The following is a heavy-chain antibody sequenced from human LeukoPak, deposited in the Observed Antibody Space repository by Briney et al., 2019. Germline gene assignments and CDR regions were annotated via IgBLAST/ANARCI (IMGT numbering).Heavy chain of an antibody. J-gene: IGHJ4*02. D-gene: IGHD6-13*01. CDR3: AKEGQYSSSWYLGY. CDR2: INTNTGNP. CDR1: GYTFTTYA. Sequence: ASVKVSCKASGYTFTTYAMNWVRQAPGQGLEWMGWINTNTGNPTYAQGFTGRFVFSLDTSVSTAYLQISSLKAEDTAVYYCAKEGQYSSSWYLGYWGQGALVTVSS. V-gene: IGHV7-4-1*02.